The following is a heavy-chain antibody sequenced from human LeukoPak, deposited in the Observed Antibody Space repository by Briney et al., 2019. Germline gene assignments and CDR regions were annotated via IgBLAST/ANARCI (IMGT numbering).Heavy chain of an antibody. CDR3: ARNLYWFDP. V-gene: IGHV4-59*08. CDR1: GGSMTTYY. Sequence: SETLSLTCTVSGGSMTTYYWTWIRQSPEKGLEWIGYMYHSGGTNYNPSLKSRVTISVDTSNNQFSLRLTSVTAADTAVYYCARNLYWFDPWGQGTLVTVSS. J-gene: IGHJ5*02. CDR2: MYHSGGT.